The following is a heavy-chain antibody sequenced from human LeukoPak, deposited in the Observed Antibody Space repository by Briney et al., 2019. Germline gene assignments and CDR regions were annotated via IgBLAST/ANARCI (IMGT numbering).Heavy chain of an antibody. Sequence: PSDTLSLTCTVSGDSISTSKSYWGWIRQPPLKGLEWIGSIYYTGNTYYNASLESRVTISVDTSKNQFSLSLTSVTAADTAVYSCARVGEAVTIGYWGQGTLVTVSS. CDR3: ARVGEAVTIGY. CDR2: IYYTGNT. J-gene: IGHJ4*02. D-gene: IGHD4-17*01. V-gene: IGHV4-39*01. CDR1: GDSISTSKSY.